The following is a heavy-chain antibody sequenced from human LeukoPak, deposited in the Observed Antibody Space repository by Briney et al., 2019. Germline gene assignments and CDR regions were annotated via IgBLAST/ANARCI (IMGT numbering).Heavy chain of an antibody. V-gene: IGHV1-8*02. Sequence: GASVKVSCKASGYTFINYYMHWVRQAPGQGLEWMGWMNPNRGNTGYAQKFQGRVTMTRNTSMNTAYMELSSLRSDDTAVYYCARAEGNYASEWGQGTRVTVSS. CDR1: GYTFINYY. J-gene: IGHJ4*02. CDR2: MNPNRGNT. D-gene: IGHD3-10*01. CDR3: ARAEGNYASE.